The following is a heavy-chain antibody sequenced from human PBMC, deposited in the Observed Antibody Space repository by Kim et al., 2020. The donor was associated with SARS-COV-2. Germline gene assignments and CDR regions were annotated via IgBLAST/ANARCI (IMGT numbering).Heavy chain of an antibody. CDR1: GGTFSSYA. CDR3: SIGGDCLY. Sequence: SVKVSCKASGGTFSSYAISWVRQAPGQGLEWMGRIIPILGIANYAQKFQGRVTITADKSTSTAYMELSSLRSEDTAVYYWSIGGDCLYWGQGTLGTVSS. V-gene: IGHV1-69*04. CDR2: IIPILGIA. D-gene: IGHD2-21*02. J-gene: IGHJ4*02.